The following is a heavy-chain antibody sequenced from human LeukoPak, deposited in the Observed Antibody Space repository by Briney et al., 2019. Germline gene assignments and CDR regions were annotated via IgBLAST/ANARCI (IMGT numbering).Heavy chain of an antibody. Sequence: ASVKVSCKASGYTFTSYDINWVRQAAGQGREWMGWMNPNSGNTGYAQKFQGRVTITRNTSISTAYMELSSLRSEDTAVYYCARGGIVVVAYYFDYWGQGTLVTVSS. CDR1: GYTFTSYD. J-gene: IGHJ4*02. CDR2: MNPNSGNT. D-gene: IGHD3-22*01. CDR3: ARGGIVVVAYYFDY. V-gene: IGHV1-8*03.